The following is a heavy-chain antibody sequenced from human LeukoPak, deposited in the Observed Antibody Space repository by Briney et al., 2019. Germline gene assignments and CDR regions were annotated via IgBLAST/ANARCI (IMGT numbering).Heavy chain of an antibody. Sequence: GGSLRLSCAASGFSFSDYFMTWIRQAPGKGLEWISYVSSSGSNKYYADSVKGRFTISRDNAEKSLYLQMNSLRAEDTAIYYCARATATYSVSPGALDIWGQGTMVIVSS. J-gene: IGHJ3*02. D-gene: IGHD1-26*01. CDR2: VSSSGSNK. V-gene: IGHV3-11*04. CDR1: GFSFSDYF. CDR3: ARATATYSVSPGALDI.